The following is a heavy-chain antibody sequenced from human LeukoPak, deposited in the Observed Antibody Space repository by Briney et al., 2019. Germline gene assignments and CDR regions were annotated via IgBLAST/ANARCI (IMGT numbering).Heavy chain of an antibody. CDR1: GGSISSGDYY. V-gene: IGHV4-30-4*01. J-gene: IGHJ6*02. CDR3: ATDTPSIAAAGNYYYGMDV. Sequence: SETLSLTCTVSGGSISSGDYYWSWIRQPPGKGLEWIGYFYYSGSTYYNPSLKSRVTISVDTSKNQFSLKLSSVTAADTAVYYCATDTPSIAAAGNYYYGMDVWGQGTTVTVSS. CDR2: FYYSGST. D-gene: IGHD6-13*01.